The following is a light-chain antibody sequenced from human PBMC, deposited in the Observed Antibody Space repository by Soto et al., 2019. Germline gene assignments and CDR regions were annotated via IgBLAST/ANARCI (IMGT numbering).Light chain of an antibody. Sequence: QSVLTQPASVSGSPGQSITISCTGTSNDVGGYKFVSWYQQHPGKAPKLMIYEVSNRPSGVSNRLSGSKSGNTASLTISGLQAEDEADYYCSSYTSSSTLVFGTGTKVTVL. CDR3: SSYTSSSTLV. CDR1: SNDVGGYKF. V-gene: IGLV2-14*01. CDR2: EVS. J-gene: IGLJ1*01.